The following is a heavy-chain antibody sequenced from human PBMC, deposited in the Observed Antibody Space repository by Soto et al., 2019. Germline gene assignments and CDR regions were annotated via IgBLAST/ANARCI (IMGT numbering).Heavy chain of an antibody. CDR1: GYTFTNYY. D-gene: IGHD5-12*01. J-gene: IGHJ4*02. V-gene: IGHV1-46*01. Sequence: QVQLVQSGAEVKKPGASVKVSCKAYGYTFTNYYLHFVRHAHGHVLEWMGIINASSGSTSYAQKFQGRVTLTRDTATSTVYLELSSLRSEDTAVYYCAIDFRDGYNQIPDYCGQGTLVTVS. CDR2: INASSGST. CDR3: AIDFRDGYNQIPDY.